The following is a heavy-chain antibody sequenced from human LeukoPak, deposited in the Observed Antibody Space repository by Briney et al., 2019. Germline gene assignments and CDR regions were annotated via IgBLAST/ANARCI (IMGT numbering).Heavy chain of an antibody. CDR1: GFTFSSHW. Sequence: GGSLRLSCAASGFTFSSHWMSRIRQAPGKGLEWVSSIKQDGSEKYYVDSVKGRFTISRDNAKNSLYLQMNSLRAEDTAVYYCARVRQGGDDYWGQGTLVTVSS. J-gene: IGHJ4*02. D-gene: IGHD3-16*01. CDR3: ARVRQGGDDY. V-gene: IGHV3-7*05. CDR2: IKQDGSEK.